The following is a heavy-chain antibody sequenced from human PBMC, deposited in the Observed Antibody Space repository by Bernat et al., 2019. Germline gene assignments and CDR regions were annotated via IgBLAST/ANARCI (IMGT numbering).Heavy chain of an antibody. CDR3: TRDPNYGEPPDC. J-gene: IGHJ4*02. CDR1: GGSISSGSSY. CDR2: LYTSGNT. D-gene: IGHD4-17*01. Sequence: QVQLQESGPGLVKPSQTLSLTCTVSGGSISSGSSYWSWIRQPAGKGLEWIGRLYTSGNTAYNPSLASRVTISVDTSNNQFPLRLSSVTAADTAVYFCTRDPNYGEPPDCWGQGTLVTVSS. V-gene: IGHV4-61*02.